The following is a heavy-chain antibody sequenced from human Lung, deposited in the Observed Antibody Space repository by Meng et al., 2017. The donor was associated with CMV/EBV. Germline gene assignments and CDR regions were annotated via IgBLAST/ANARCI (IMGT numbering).Heavy chain of an antibody. J-gene: IGHJ6*04. Sequence: SVXVSXKASGGTFSSYTISWVRQAPGQGLEWMGRIIPILGIANYAQKFQGRVTITADKSTSTAYMELSSLRSEDTAVYYCAGSGLGNYYYGLNVGGEETXVTVSS. CDR2: IIPILGIA. D-gene: IGHD1-1*01. CDR1: GGTFSSYT. CDR3: AGSGLGNYYYGLNV. V-gene: IGHV1-69*02.